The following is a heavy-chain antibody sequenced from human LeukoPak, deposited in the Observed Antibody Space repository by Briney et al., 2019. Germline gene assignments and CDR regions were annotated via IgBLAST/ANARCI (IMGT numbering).Heavy chain of an antibody. J-gene: IGHJ3*02. V-gene: IGHV4-39*02. CDR1: GGSISSDRYY. CDR2: IYYSGST. CDR3: ARRVAARPFNAFDI. Sequence: SETLSLTCTVSGGSISSDRYYWARIRQPPRKGLEWIGTIYYSGSTYYNPSHKRRVSISVDPSKNHFSLRLSSVTAADTAVYYCARRVAARPFNAFDIWGQGTLVTVSS. D-gene: IGHD6-6*01.